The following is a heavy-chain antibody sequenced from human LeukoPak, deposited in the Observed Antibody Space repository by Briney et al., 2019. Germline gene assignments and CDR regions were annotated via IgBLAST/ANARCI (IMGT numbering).Heavy chain of an antibody. CDR2: MSYDGNIE. J-gene: IGHJ4*02. CDR1: GFTFSAHA. V-gene: IGHV3-30-3*01. D-gene: IGHD6-13*01. CDR3: ARAQVDSSWYYRY. Sequence: GGSLRLSCAASGFTFSAHAMYWVRQAPGKGLEWVAVMSYDGNIEYYADSMKGRFTVSRDNSQNTLYLEMNSLRPEDTAVYYCARAQVDSSWYYRYWGQGTLVTVSS.